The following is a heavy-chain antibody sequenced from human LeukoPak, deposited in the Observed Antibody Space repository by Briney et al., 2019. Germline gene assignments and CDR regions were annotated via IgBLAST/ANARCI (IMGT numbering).Heavy chain of an antibody. D-gene: IGHD3-9*01. CDR1: GFTFSCYS. CDR2: INQNSATI. Sequence: GGSLGLPRAASGFTFSCYSMNWVRQAPGKGLEWVSYINQNSATIYYADSVKGRFTISRDNAKNSLYLQMNSLRDEDTAVYYCARDTDWAFDYWGQGTLVTVSS. CDR3: ARDTDWAFDY. V-gene: IGHV3-48*02. J-gene: IGHJ4*02.